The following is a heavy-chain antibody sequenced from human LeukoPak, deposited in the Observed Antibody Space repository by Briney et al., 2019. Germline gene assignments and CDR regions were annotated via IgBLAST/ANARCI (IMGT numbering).Heavy chain of an antibody. D-gene: IGHD2-2*01. CDR2: INHSGST. V-gene: IGHV4-34*01. Sequence: PSETPSLTCAVYGGSFSGYYWSWIRQPPGKGLEWIGEINHSGSTNYNPSLKSRVTISVDTSKNQFSLKLSSVTVADTAVYYCARGRIVVVPAAIFYYFDYWGQGTLVTVSS. CDR1: GGSFSGYY. CDR3: ARGRIVVVPAAIFYYFDY. J-gene: IGHJ4*02.